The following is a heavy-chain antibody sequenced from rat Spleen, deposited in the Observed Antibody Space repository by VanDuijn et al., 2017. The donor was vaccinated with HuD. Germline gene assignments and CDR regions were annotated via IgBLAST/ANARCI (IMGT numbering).Heavy chain of an antibody. CDR3: ARHRLYFYDGSYYYSRVMDA. CDR1: GFTFSDYY. Sequence: EVQLVESDGGLVRPGGSLKLSCAASGFTFSDYYMAWVRQAPTKGLEWVASITYDGSDTSYRDSVKGRFTVSRDNSESTLYLQMDSLRSEDTATYYCARHRLYFYDGSYYYSRVMDAWGQGASVTVSS. J-gene: IGHJ4*01. D-gene: IGHD1-12*02. CDR2: ITYDGSDT. V-gene: IGHV5-29*01.